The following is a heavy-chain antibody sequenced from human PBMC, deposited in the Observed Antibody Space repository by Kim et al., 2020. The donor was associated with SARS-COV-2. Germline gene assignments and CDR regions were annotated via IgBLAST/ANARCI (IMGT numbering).Heavy chain of an antibody. D-gene: IGHD2-8*02. Sequence: GGSLRLSCTPSGFTFSNYAMSWVRQAPGKGLEWVAGIGAGHDAYYADSVRGRFTISRDHFANTLFLQMNSLRADDAAVYHCAKRGATGAGPYYFDAWGQGTLVTVSS. CDR1: GFTFSNYA. CDR3: AKRGATGAGPYYFDA. V-gene: IGHV3-23*01. J-gene: IGHJ4*02. CDR2: IGAGHDA.